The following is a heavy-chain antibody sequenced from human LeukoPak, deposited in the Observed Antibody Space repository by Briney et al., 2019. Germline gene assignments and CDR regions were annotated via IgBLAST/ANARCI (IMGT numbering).Heavy chain of an antibody. V-gene: IGHV3-15*01. CDR3: AKGRSGGWELLPTLQEPFDY. D-gene: IGHD1-26*01. Sequence: GGSLRLSCAASGFTFSNAWMSWVRQAPGKGLEWVGRIKSKTDGGTTDYAAPVKGRFTISRDNSKNTLYLQMNSLRAEDTAVYYCAKGRSGGWELLPTLQEPFDYWGQGTLVTVSS. CDR1: GFTFSNAW. J-gene: IGHJ4*02. CDR2: IKSKTDGGTT.